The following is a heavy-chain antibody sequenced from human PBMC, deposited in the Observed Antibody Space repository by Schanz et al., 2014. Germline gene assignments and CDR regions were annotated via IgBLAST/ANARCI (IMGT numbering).Heavy chain of an antibody. Sequence: EVYLVESGGDLVQPCKSLRLSCAASGFTFDDFGMHWVRQAPGKALEWVSGISWNSVSIGYADSVKGRFTISRDNAKNSLYLEMTSLRGEDTAVYYCARENLNWEAFDIWGQGTVVTVSS. CDR2: ISWNSVSI. J-gene: IGHJ3*02. CDR3: ARENLNWEAFDI. D-gene: IGHD7-27*01. V-gene: IGHV3-9*01. CDR1: GFTFDDFG.